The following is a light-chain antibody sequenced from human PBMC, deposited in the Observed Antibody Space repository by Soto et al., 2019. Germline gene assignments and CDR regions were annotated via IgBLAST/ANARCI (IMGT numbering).Light chain of an antibody. Sequence: ILLTQSPGILSLSPGARATLSCLASQSVSSYLLWYQQKPGQAPRLLIYDASNRATGIPARFSGSGSETDFTLTISSLEPEDFAVYYCQHRMNWPLTFGQGTRLEIK. J-gene: IGKJ5*01. CDR2: DAS. V-gene: IGKV3-11*01. CDR1: QSVSSY. CDR3: QHRMNWPLT.